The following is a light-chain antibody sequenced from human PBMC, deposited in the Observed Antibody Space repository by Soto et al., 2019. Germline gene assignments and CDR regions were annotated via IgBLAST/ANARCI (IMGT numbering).Light chain of an antibody. Sequence: EIVMTQSPATLSVSPGERANLSCRASQSVSSNLAWYQQKPGQAPRLLIYGASTRATGIPARFSGSGSGTEFTLTISSLQPEDFAVYYCQQYNNWPRTFGQGTKVDIK. V-gene: IGKV3-15*01. J-gene: IGKJ1*01. CDR2: GAS. CDR3: QQYNNWPRT. CDR1: QSVSSN.